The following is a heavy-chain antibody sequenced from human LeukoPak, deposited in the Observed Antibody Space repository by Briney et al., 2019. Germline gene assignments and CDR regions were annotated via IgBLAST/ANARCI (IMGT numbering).Heavy chain of an antibody. CDR3: AKDLYTYGTTPLDY. Sequence: QPGGSLRFSCAASGFTFSSYAMSWVRQAAGKGLEWVSSISSSGGSTYYADSVKGRFTISRDYSKNTLYLQMNSLRAEDTAVYYCAKDLYTYGTTPLDYWGQGTLVTVSS. CDR1: GFTFSSYA. V-gene: IGHV3-23*01. CDR2: ISSSGGST. D-gene: IGHD5-18*01. J-gene: IGHJ4*02.